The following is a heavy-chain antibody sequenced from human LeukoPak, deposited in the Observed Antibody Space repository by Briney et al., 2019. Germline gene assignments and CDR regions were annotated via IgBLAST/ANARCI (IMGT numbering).Heavy chain of an antibody. CDR1: GASISSYY. D-gene: IGHD4-23*01. V-gene: IGHV4-59*01. CDR2: IYYSGST. Sequence: PSETLSLTCTVSGASISSYYWSWIRQPPGKGLEWIGYIYYSGSTNYNPSLKSRVTISVDTSKNQFSLKLSSVTAADTAVYYCARGPTTVVTPDRYFDYWGQGTLVTVSS. CDR3: ARGPTTVVTPDRYFDY. J-gene: IGHJ4*02.